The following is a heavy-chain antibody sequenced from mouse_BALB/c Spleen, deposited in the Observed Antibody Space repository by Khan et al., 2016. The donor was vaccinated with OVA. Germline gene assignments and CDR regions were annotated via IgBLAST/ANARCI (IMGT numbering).Heavy chain of an antibody. CDR2: IFPGSVST. J-gene: IGHJ3*01. Sequence: QVQLKQSGGDLMKPGASVKISCKATGYTFSSYWIEWVKQRPGHGLEWIGQIFPGSVSTTYHEKFKGKATFTVDTSSKTAYLQLSSLTSEDCAVYYCARGGYGGFAYWGQGTLVTVSA. CDR3: ARGGYGGFAY. D-gene: IGHD2-2*01. V-gene: IGHV1-9*01. CDR1: GYTFSSYW.